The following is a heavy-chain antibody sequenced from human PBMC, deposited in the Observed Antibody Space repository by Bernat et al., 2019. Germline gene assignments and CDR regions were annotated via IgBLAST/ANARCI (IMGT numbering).Heavy chain of an antibody. CDR3: ARSCMTNEWSAFDI. D-gene: IGHD1-1*01. J-gene: IGHJ3*02. CDR2: ISYDGSNK. V-gene: IGHV3-30-3*01. CDR1: GFTFSSYA. Sequence: QVQLVESGGGVVQPGRSLRLSCAASGFTFSSYAMHWVRQAPGKGLEWVAVISYDGSNKYYADSVKGRFTISRDNSKNTLYLQMNSLRAEDTAVYYFARSCMTNEWSAFDIWGQGTMVTVSS.